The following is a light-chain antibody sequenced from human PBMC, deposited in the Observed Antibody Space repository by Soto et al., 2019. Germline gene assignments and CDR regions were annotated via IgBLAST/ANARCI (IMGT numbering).Light chain of an antibody. CDR1: QSIRSW. CDR3: QHLWT. CDR2: KAS. Sequence: DIQMTQSPSTLSASVGDRVTITCRASQSIRSWLAWYQQKPGKAPKLLIYKASSLESGVPSRFSGSGSGTEFTLTSSSLQPDDFATYYCQHLWTFGQGTKVEIK. V-gene: IGKV1-5*03. J-gene: IGKJ1*01.